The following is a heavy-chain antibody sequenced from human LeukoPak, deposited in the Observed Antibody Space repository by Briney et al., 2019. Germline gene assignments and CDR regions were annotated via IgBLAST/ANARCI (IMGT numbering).Heavy chain of an antibody. CDR2: IYYSGST. CDR1: GGSISSGDYY. CDR3: ARGQPIPGRR. J-gene: IGHJ4*02. Sequence: PSETLSLTCTVSGGSISSGDYYWSWLRQPPGQGLEWVGYIYYSGSTYYNPSLKSRVTISGDMSKNQFCLKLSSVTGADTAVYYCARGQPIPGRRWGEGTLVAVS. V-gene: IGHV4-30-4*01. D-gene: IGHD2-2*02.